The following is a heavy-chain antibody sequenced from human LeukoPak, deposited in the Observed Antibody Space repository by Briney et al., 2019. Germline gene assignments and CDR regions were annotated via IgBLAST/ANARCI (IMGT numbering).Heavy chain of an antibody. CDR3: ARILGRSEYYMDV. Sequence: SETLSLTCTVSGGSISNFHWNWIRQPAGKGLEWIGYIYYSGSTNYNPSLKSRLTISADTSKNQFSLKLTSVTAADTAVYYCARILGRSEYYMDVWGKGTTVTVSS. V-gene: IGHV4-59*01. CDR2: IYYSGST. J-gene: IGHJ6*03. CDR1: GGSISNFH. D-gene: IGHD3-16*01.